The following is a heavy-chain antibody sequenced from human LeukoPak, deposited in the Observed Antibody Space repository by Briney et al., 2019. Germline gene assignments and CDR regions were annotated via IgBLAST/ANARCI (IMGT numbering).Heavy chain of an antibody. CDR2: IYSGGGT. CDR1: GFSVSDNY. D-gene: IGHD6-13*01. CDR3: ARLAGPADGYSSSWYPYYYYGMDV. V-gene: IGHV3-53*01. Sequence: GGSLRLSCAASGFSVSDNYTSWVRQAPGKGLEWVSFIYSGGGTYYADSVKGRFTIFRDNSKNTVYLLMNSLRAEDTAVYYCARLAGPADGYSSSWYPYYYYGMDVWGQGTTVTVSS. J-gene: IGHJ6*02.